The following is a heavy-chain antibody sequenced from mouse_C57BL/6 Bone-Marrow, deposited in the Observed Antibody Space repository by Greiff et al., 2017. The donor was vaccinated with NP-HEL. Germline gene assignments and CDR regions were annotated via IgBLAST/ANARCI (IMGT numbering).Heavy chain of an antibody. CDR3: AKERVYYGYWYLDD. J-gene: IGHJ1*03. Sequence: VQLQQPGAELVRPGSSVKLSCKASGYTFTSYWMHWVKQRPIQGLEWIGNIDPTDSDTHYNQKFKDKATLTVDKSSSTAYMQLSSLTSEDSAVYCCAKERVYYGYWYLDDWGTGTTVTVSS. V-gene: IGHV1-52*01. CDR1: GYTFTSYW. D-gene: IGHD2-1*01. CDR2: IDPTDSDT.